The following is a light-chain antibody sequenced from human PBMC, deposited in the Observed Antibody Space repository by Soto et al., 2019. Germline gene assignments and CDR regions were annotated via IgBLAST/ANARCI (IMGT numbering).Light chain of an antibody. CDR3: QQRSNWPPT. CDR1: QSVSSS. Sequence: ETVLTQSPATLFLSPGERATLSCRASQSVSSSLGWYQQKPGQAPRLLIYDASNRATGIPARFSGRGSGTDFILTISSLEPEDFAVYYCQQRSNWPPTFGQGTKVEIK. J-gene: IGKJ1*01. V-gene: IGKV3-11*01. CDR2: DAS.